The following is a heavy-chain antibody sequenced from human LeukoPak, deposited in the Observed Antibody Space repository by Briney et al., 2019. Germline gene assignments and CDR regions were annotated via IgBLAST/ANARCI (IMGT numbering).Heavy chain of an antibody. CDR2: IFGSGGSP. CDR3: GKTTVGYSSGQKPAWPVDY. Sequence: GGSLRLSCAASGFTFSSYSMNWVRQAPGKGLEWVAGIFGSGGSPHYADPVKGRFTISRDNSRNTVYLQINSLRAEDTAVYYCGKTTVGYSSGQKPAWPVDYWGQGTLVTVSS. J-gene: IGHJ4*02. CDR1: GFTFSSYS. D-gene: IGHD5-18*01. V-gene: IGHV3-23*01.